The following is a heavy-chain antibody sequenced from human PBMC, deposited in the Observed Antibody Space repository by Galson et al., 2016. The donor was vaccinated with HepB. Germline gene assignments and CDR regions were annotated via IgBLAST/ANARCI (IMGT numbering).Heavy chain of an antibody. J-gene: IGHJ1*01. D-gene: IGHD2/OR15-2a*01. CDR2: ISSSSDII. CDR3: ARNPEVNIILQH. CDR1: GFTFRSYA. Sequence: SLRLSCAASGFTFRSYAMSWVRQAPGKGLEWISFISSSSDIIHYADSVKGRFTISRDNAKNALYLQMNSLRDEDMAVYYCARNPEVNIILQHWGQGTLVTVSS. V-gene: IGHV3-48*02.